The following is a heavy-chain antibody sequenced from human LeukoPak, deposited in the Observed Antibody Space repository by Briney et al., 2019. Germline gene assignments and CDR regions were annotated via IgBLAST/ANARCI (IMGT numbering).Heavy chain of an antibody. J-gene: IGHJ5*02. D-gene: IGHD2-8*01. CDR1: GFTFSTCA. V-gene: IGHV3-64*01. CDR3: AREVYAGNWFDP. CDR2: ISGNGDST. Sequence: PGGSLRLSCAASGFTFSTCAMHWVRQPPGKGLEYVAAISGNGDSTYYANSVKGRFTISRDNSKNTLYLQMGSLRPEDMAVYYCAREVYAGNWFDPWGQGTLVTVSS.